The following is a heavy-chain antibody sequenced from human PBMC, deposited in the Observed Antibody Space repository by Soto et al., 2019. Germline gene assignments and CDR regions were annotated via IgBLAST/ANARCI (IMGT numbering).Heavy chain of an antibody. CDR1: GGSISGYY. Sequence: SETLSLTCAFSGGSISGYYWSWIRQPPGKGLEWIGYVYYNGRTNYNPSLKSRATISIDTSKKQFSLKMSPVTAADTAVYYCSRLGSGPQYWGQGTLVTVSS. CDR2: VYYNGRT. V-gene: IGHV4-59*01. D-gene: IGHD2-15*01. CDR3: SRLGSGPQY. J-gene: IGHJ4*02.